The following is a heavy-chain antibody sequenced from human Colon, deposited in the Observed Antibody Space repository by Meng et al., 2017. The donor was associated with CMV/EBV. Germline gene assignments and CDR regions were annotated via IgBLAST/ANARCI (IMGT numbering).Heavy chain of an antibody. CDR1: GFMFISYG. D-gene: IGHD6-19*01. CDR3: AKDLPYSSGQYDGIDI. V-gene: IGHV3-33*06. Sequence: GESLKISCAASGFMFISYGMLWVRQAPGKGLEWVAVIGYDGRSDSYADSVRGRFTITRDNSKNTVYLQMRSLRVEDTAVYYCAKDLPYSSGQYDGIDIWGQGTMVTVSS. CDR2: IGYDGRSD. J-gene: IGHJ3*02.